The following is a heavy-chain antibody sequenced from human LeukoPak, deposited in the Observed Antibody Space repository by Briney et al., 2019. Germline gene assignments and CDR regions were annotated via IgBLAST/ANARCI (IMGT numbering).Heavy chain of an antibody. V-gene: IGHV3-30*04. Sequence: GGSLRLSCAPSGFTFSSYAMHWVRQAPGKGLEWGAVISYDGSNKYYADSVKGRFTISRDNSKNTLYLQMNSLRAEDTAVYYCARAPDTEWELLRGYYFDYWGQGTLVTVSS. J-gene: IGHJ4*02. CDR2: ISYDGSNK. CDR1: GFTFSSYA. D-gene: IGHD1-26*01. CDR3: ARAPDTEWELLRGYYFDY.